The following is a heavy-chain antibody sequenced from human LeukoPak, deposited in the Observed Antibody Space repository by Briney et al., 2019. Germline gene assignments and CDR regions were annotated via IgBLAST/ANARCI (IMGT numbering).Heavy chain of an antibody. CDR2: INHSGST. CDR3: ARGYEDYYDSSGYSHFDY. CDR1: AGSFSDYY. D-gene: IGHD3-22*01. J-gene: IGHJ4*02. Sequence: SQTLSLTCAVYAGSFSDYYWSWIRQPPGKGLEWIGVINHSGSTNYNPSLKSRVTISVDTSNNQFSLKLSSVTAADTAVYYCARGYEDYYDSSGYSHFDYWAQGTLVTVSS. V-gene: IGHV4-34*01.